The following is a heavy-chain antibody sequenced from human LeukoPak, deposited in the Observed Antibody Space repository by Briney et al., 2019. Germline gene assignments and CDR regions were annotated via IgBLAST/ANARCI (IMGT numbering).Heavy chain of an antibody. CDR3: ARDFYSGYDLATPQGFDY. CDR2: INPNSGGT. CDR1: GYTFTGYY. J-gene: IGHJ4*02. Sequence: ASVKLSCKASGYTFTGYYMHWVRQAPGQGLEWMGWINPNSGGTNYAQKFQGRVTMTRDTSISTAYMELSRLRSDDTAVYYCARDFYSGYDLATPQGFDYWGQGTLVTVSP. V-gene: IGHV1-2*02. D-gene: IGHD5-12*01.